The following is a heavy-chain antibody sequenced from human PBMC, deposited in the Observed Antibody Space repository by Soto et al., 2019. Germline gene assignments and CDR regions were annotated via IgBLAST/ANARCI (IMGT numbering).Heavy chain of an antibody. J-gene: IGHJ4*02. CDR3: AREGGGWFGEIDY. Sequence: QVQLVESGGGVVQPGRSLRLSCAASGFTFSSYGMHWVRQAPGKGLGWVAVIWYDGSNKYYADSVKGRFTNSRDNSKNPWYPQMDGLRGEDTAVYYCAREGGGWFGEIDYWGQGTLVTVSS. V-gene: IGHV3-33*01. CDR1: GFTFSSYG. D-gene: IGHD3-10*01. CDR2: IWYDGSNK.